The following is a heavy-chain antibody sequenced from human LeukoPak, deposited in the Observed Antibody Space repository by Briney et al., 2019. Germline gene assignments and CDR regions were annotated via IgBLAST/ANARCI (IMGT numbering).Heavy chain of an antibody. V-gene: IGHV1-46*01. CDR3: AREDYGDPVGYYGMDV. Sequence: ASVKVSCKVSGYTFTSYYMHWVRQAPGQGLEWMGIINPSGGSTSYAQKFQGRVTMTRDTSTSTVYMELSSLRSEDTAVYYCAREDYGDPVGYYGMDVWGQGTTVTVSS. J-gene: IGHJ6*02. CDR1: GYTFTSYY. CDR2: INPSGGST. D-gene: IGHD4-17*01.